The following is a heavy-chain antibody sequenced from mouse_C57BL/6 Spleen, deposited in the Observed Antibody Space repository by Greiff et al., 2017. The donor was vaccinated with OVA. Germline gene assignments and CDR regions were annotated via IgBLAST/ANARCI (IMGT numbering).Heavy chain of an antibody. D-gene: IGHD1-1*01. CDR2: INPNYGTT. Sequence: VQLKESGPELVKPGASVKISCKASGYSFTDYNMNWVKQSNGKSLEWIGVINPNYGTTSYNQKFKGKATLTVDQSSSTAYMQLNSLTSEDSAVYYCARGAITTVVATEGYFDVWGTGTTVTVSS. J-gene: IGHJ1*03. V-gene: IGHV1-39*01. CDR3: ARGAITTVVATEGYFDV. CDR1: GYSFTDYN.